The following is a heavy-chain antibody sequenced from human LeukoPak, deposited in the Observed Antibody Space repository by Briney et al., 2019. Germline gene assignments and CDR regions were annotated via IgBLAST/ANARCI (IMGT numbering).Heavy chain of an antibody. Sequence: GGSLRLSCATSGFTFTNYGMNWVRQAPGKGLEWVSYISDSGILYADSVKGRFTISRDTARRSLYLQMNSLRAEDTAVYYCAKLWLRGVDAYDIWGQGTMVTVSS. D-gene: IGHD5-12*01. CDR1: GFTFTNYG. CDR2: ISDSGI. CDR3: AKLWLRGVDAYDI. V-gene: IGHV3-48*01. J-gene: IGHJ3*02.